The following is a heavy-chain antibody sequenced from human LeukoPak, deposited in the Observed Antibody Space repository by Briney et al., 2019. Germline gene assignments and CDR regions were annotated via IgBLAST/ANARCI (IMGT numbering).Heavy chain of an antibody. D-gene: IGHD4-23*01. J-gene: IGHJ2*01. V-gene: IGHV4-59*01. CDR1: GGSISSYY. CDR2: IYYSGST. CDR3: ARQMVHDYGGPGYFDL. Sequence: PSETLSLTCTVSGGSISSYYWSWIRQPPGKGLEWIGYIYYSGSTNYNPSLKSRVTISVDTSKNQFSLKLSSVTAADTAVYYCARQMVHDYGGPGYFDLWGRGTLVTVSS.